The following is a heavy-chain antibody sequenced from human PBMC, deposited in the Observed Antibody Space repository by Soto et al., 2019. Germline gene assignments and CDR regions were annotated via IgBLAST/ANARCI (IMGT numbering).Heavy chain of an antibody. CDR3: ARSIAVASWGWFDP. D-gene: IGHD6-19*01. V-gene: IGHV4-59*01. CDR1: GGSISSYY. CDR2: IYYSGST. Sequence: SETLSLTCTVSGGSISSYYWSWIRQPPGKGLEWIGYIYYSGSTNYNPSLKSRVTISVDTSKNQFSLKLSSVTAADTAVYYCARSIAVASWGWFDPWGQGTLVTVSS. J-gene: IGHJ5*02.